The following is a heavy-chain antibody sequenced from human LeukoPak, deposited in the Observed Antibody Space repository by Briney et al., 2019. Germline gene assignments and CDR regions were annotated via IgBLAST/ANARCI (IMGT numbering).Heavy chain of an antibody. CDR3: ARDKSLGSQTGSIAVANFDY. J-gene: IGHJ4*02. CDR2: IYYSGST. V-gene: IGHV4-30-4*08. CDR1: GGSISSGYYY. D-gene: IGHD6-19*01. Sequence: SETLSLTCTVSGGSISSGYYYWSWIRQPPGKGLELIGYIYYSGSTYYNPSLKSRVTISVDTSKNQFSLKLSSVTAADTAVYYCARDKSLGSQTGSIAVANFDYWGQGTLVTVSS.